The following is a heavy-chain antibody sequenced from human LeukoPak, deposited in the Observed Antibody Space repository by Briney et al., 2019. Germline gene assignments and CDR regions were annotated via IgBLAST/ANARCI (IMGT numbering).Heavy chain of an antibody. CDR3: ARGRVAPRYYYGSGSYGNWFDP. J-gene: IGHJ5*02. D-gene: IGHD3-10*01. V-gene: IGHV1-8*01. CDR2: MNPNSGNT. CDR1: GYTFTSYD. Sequence: GASVKVSCKASGYTFTSYDINWVRQATGQGLEWMGWMNPNSGNTGYAQKFQGRVTMTRNTSISTAYMELSSLRSEDTAVYYCARGRVAPRYYYGSGSYGNWFDPWGQGTLVTVSS.